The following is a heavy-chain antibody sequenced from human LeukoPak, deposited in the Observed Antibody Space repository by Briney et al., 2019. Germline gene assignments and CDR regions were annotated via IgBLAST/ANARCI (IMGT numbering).Heavy chain of an antibody. D-gene: IGHD3-3*01. V-gene: IGHV3-48*01. CDR2: ISSSSSTI. Sequence: PGGSLRLSCAASGFTFSSYSMNWVRQAPGKGLEWVSYISSSSSTIYYADSVKGRFTISRDNAKNSLYLQMNSLRAEDTAVYYWAREARSFLELTFSYYFDYWGQGTLVTVSS. J-gene: IGHJ4*02. CDR1: GFTFSSYS. CDR3: AREARSFLELTFSYYFDY.